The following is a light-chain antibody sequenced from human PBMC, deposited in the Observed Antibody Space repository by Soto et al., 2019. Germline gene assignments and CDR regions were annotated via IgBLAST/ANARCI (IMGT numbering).Light chain of an antibody. CDR2: GAS. CDR1: QFLSSY. Sequence: EVVLTHSPVTLSLSPWEIASLSCRASQFLSSYLAWYQQIPGQPPRLLIYGASSRATGIPDRFSGSGSGTDFTLTISRLEPEDFAVYYCQQYGSPWTFGQGTKVDIK. J-gene: IGKJ1*01. CDR3: QQYGSPWT. V-gene: IGKV3-20*01.